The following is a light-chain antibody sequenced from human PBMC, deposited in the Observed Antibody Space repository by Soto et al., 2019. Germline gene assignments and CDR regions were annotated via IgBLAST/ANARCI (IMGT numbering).Light chain of an antibody. CDR3: MQALQTPPT. J-gene: IGKJ1*01. CDR2: LGS. V-gene: IGKV2-28*01. Sequence: DIVMTQSPLSLPVTPGEPASISCRSSQSLLHSNGYNYLDWYLQKPGQSPQLLIYLGSNRSSGVPDRFSGSGSGTDFTLKISRVEAEHVGVYYCMQALQTPPTVGQGTKVDIK. CDR1: QSLLHSNGYNY.